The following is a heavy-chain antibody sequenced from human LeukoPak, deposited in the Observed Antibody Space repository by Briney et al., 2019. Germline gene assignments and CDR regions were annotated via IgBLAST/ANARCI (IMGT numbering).Heavy chain of an antibody. CDR1: GFTFSSYA. CDR2: ISGSGGST. Sequence: PGGSLRLSCAASGFTFSSYAMSWVRQAPGKGLEWVSAISGSGGSTYYADSMKGRFTISRDNSKNTLYLQMNSLRAEDTAVYYCAKGRGEIGDYFDYWGQGTLVTVSS. J-gene: IGHJ4*02. V-gene: IGHV3-23*01. CDR3: AKGRGEIGDYFDY. D-gene: IGHD3-16*01.